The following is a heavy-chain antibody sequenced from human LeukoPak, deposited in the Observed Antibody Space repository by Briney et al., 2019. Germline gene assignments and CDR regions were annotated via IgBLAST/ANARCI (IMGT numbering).Heavy chain of an antibody. V-gene: IGHV3-7*01. CDR1: GFTFTNHW. J-gene: IGHJ4*02. D-gene: IGHD3-10*01. Sequence: GRSLRLSCAASGFTFTNHWMSWVRQAPGKGLEWVANIKQDGSEKYYVDSAKGRFTISRDNAKNSLNLQMNSLRAEDTAVYYCVRNGGSFDYWGPGTLVTVSS. CDR2: IKQDGSEK. CDR3: VRNGGSFDY.